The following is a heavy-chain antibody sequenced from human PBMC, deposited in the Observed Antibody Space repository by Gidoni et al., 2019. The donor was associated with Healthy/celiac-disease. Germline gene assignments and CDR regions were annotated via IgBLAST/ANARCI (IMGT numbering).Heavy chain of an antibody. CDR1: GFTFSRSG. CDR2: ISYDGSNK. CDR3: AKLPRYCSGGSCYSYQNYGMDV. Sequence: QVQLVESGGGVVQPGRSLRLSCAASGFTFSRSGMTWLRQAPGKGLEWVAVISYDGSNKYYADSVKGRFTISRDNSKNTLYLQMNSLRAEDTAVYYCAKLPRYCSGGSCYSYQNYGMDVWGQGTTVTVSS. V-gene: IGHV3-30*18. D-gene: IGHD2-15*01. J-gene: IGHJ6*02.